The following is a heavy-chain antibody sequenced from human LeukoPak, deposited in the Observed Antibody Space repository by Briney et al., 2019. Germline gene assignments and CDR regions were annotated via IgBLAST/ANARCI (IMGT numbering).Heavy chain of an antibody. V-gene: IGHV4-31*03. D-gene: IGHD3-22*01. J-gene: IGHJ4*02. CDR3: SRGLDSRKLGY. CDR2: IHPSGRL. Sequence: SETLSLTCTVSGGSISSGGYYWSWIRQHPGKGLEWIGSIHPSGRLYNNPSLESRVTISIDTSKNQFSLNLNSVTAADTAVYFCSRGLDSRKLGYWGQGTLVTVSS. CDR1: GGSISSGGYY.